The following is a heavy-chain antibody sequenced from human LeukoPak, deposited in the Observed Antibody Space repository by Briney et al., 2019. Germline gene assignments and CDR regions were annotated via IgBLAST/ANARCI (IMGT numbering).Heavy chain of an antibody. CDR3: AKRRDVAAGGSGAFDY. V-gene: IGHV3-30*02. J-gene: IGHJ4*02. Sequence: GGSLRLSCAAPGFTFSSYGMHWVRQAPGKGLEGVAFIRYDGSSQRYTDSVKGRFTISRDDSKNTVYLQMNSLRAEDTAVYYCAKRRDVAAGGSGAFDYWGQGSLVTVSS. CDR1: GFTFSSYG. D-gene: IGHD6-13*01. CDR2: IRYDGSSQ.